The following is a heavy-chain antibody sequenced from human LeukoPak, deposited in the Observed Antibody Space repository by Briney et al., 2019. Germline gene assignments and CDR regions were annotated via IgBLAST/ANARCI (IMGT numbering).Heavy chain of an antibody. D-gene: IGHD2-2*02. Sequence: SETLSLTCTVSGGSISSSSYYWSWIRQPAGKGLEWIGRIYTSGSTNYNPSLKSRVTISVDTSKNQFSLKLSSVTAADTAVYYCARDGCSSTSCYTRHDAFDIWGQGTMVTVSS. J-gene: IGHJ3*02. CDR1: GGSISSSSYY. CDR2: IYTSGST. CDR3: ARDGCSSTSCYTRHDAFDI. V-gene: IGHV4-61*02.